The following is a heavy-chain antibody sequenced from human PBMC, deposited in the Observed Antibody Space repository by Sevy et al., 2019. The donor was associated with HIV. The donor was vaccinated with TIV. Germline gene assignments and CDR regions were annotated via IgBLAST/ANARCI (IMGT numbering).Heavy chain of an antibody. J-gene: IGHJ4*02. Sequence: QLGGSLRLSCTISGFTLSDFEMNWVRQAPGKGLEWISYISRSSSVTSYADSVKGRFTISRDNAKNSIYLEMSRLGDGDTAIYYCARDATVAGSYFLDYWGRGSLVTVSS. V-gene: IGHV3-48*02. CDR1: GFTLSDFE. CDR2: ISRSSSVT. D-gene: IGHD6-19*01. CDR3: ARDATVAGSYFLDY.